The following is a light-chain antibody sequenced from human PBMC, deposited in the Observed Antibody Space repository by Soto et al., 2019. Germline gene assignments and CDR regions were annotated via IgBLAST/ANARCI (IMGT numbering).Light chain of an antibody. V-gene: IGKV3-11*01. J-gene: IGKJ4*01. CDR2: DAS. CDR1: QSVRNY. CDR3: HQRSKWPLT. Sequence: EIVLTQSPATLSLSPGERATLSCRASQSVRNYLAWYQQKPGQAPRLLIYDASNRATDIPDRFSGSGSGTDFTLTISSLDPEDFAVYYCHQRSKWPLTFGGGTKVEIK.